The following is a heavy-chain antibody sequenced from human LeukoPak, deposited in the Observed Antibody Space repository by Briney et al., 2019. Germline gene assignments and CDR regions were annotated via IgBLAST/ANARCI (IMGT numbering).Heavy chain of an antibody. J-gene: IGHJ4*02. CDR3: AKDFEAYCQGDCSSYVDY. CDR1: GFAFSSYG. V-gene: IGHV3-30*18. Sequence: PGGSLRLSCAASGFAFSSYGMHWVRQAPGKGLEWVAVISYDGSNKYHADSVKGRFTISRDNSENTLHLQMNSLRPEDTAVYYCAKDFEAYCQGDCSSYVDYWGQGTLVNVAS. D-gene: IGHD2-21*02. CDR2: ISYDGSNK.